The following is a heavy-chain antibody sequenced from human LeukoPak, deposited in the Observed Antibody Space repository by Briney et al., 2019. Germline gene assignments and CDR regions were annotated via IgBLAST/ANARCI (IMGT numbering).Heavy chain of an antibody. J-gene: IGHJ6*02. CDR1: GFTFNNYL. CDR3: ARGHYDDSGGYSSGLDV. D-gene: IGHD3-22*01. V-gene: IGHV3-30*04. Sequence: PGGSLRLSSEASGFTFNNYLIHWVRQAPGKGLEWVALISSDGGKKYYADSVKGRFTISRDNSKDTLFLQMNSLRADDTAVYYCARGHYDDSGGYSSGLDVWGQGTTVTVSS. CDR2: ISSDGGKK.